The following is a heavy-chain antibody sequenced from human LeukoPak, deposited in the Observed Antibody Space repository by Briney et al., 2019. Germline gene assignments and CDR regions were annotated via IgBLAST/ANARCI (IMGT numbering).Heavy chain of an antibody. Sequence: SVKVSCKASGGTFSSYAISWVRQAPGQGLEWMGRIIPILGIANYAQKFQGRVTITADKSTSTAYMELSSLRSEDTAVYYCARDGNYGGKHVLDYWGQGTLVTVSS. CDR2: IIPILGIA. D-gene: IGHD4-23*01. J-gene: IGHJ4*02. V-gene: IGHV1-69*04. CDR1: GGTFSSYA. CDR3: ARDGNYGGKHVLDY.